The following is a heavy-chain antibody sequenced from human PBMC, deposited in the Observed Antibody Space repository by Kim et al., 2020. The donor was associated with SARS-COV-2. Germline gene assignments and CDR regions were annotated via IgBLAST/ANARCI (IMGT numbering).Heavy chain of an antibody. J-gene: IGHJ2*01. CDR1: GGSISSYY. Sequence: SETLSLTCTVSGGSISSYYWSWIRQPPGKGLEWIGYIYYSGSTNYNPSLKSRATISVDTSQNQFSLKLSSVNAADTAVYYCARDHREWLQYTANWYFDLWGRGTLVTVSS. V-gene: IGHV4-59*01. CDR2: IYYSGST. CDR3: ARDHREWLQYTANWYFDL. D-gene: IGHD3-3*01.